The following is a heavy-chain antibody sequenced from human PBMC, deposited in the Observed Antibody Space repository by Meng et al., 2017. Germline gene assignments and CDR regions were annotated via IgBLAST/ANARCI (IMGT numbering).Heavy chain of an antibody. CDR2: ISYDGSNK. V-gene: IGHV3-30*04. CDR3: ARGKEIAAAGFYFNY. Sequence: GESLKISCAASGFTFSSYEMNWVRQAPGKGLEWVAVISYDGSNKYYADSVKGRFTISRDNSKNTLYPQMNSLRAEDTAVYYCARGKEIAAAGFYFNYWGRGTL. D-gene: IGHD6-13*01. CDR1: GFTFSSYE. J-gene: IGHJ4*02.